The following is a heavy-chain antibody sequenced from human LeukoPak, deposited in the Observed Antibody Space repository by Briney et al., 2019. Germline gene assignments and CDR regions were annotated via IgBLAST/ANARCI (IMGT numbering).Heavy chain of an antibody. CDR2: INHSGST. D-gene: IGHD2-15*01. Sequence: SETLSLTCAVYGGSFSGYYWSWIRQPPGKGLEWIGEINHSGSTNYNPSLKSRVTISVDTSKNQFSLKLSSVTAADTAVYYCARGDYCSGGSCYRYWGQGTLVTVSS. V-gene: IGHV4-34*01. CDR1: GGSFSGYY. CDR3: ARGDYCSGGSCYRY. J-gene: IGHJ4*02.